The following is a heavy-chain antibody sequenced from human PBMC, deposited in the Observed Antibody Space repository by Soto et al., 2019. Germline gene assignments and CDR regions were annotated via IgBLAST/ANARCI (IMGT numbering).Heavy chain of an antibody. J-gene: IGHJ3*02. Sequence: GGSLRLSCAASGFTVSSNYMSWVRQAPGKGLEWVSVIYSGGSTYYADSVKGRFTISRDNSKNTLYLQMNSLRAEDTAVYYCAKEGGSGYPGAFDIWGQGTMVTVSS. CDR1: GFTVSSNY. CDR2: IYSGGST. D-gene: IGHD3-22*01. CDR3: AKEGGSGYPGAFDI. V-gene: IGHV3-53*01.